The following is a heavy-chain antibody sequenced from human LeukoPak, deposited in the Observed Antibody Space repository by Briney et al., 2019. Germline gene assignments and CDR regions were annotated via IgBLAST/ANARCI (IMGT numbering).Heavy chain of an antibody. CDR1: GFTFSSYA. V-gene: IGHV3-20*04. CDR2: INWNGGSI. J-gene: IGHJ5*02. CDR3: ARQNGGSDFQWFDP. Sequence: GGSLRLSCAASGFTFSSYAMSWVRQAPGKGLEWVSDINWNGGSINYADSVKGRFTISRDNAKNSLYLQMNSLRVEDTAFYYCARQNGGSDFQWFDPWGQGTLVTVSS. D-gene: IGHD1-26*01.